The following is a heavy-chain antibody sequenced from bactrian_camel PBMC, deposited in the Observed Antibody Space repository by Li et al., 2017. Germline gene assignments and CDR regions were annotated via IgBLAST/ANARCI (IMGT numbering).Heavy chain of an antibody. J-gene: IGHJ4*01. D-gene: IGHD2*01. CDR1: GFTVSAYA. V-gene: IGHV3S31*01. CDR3: AKGTRGDYSGGYYRPFDYDY. Sequence: VQLVESGGGLVQPGGSLRISCEASGFTVSAYAMSWVRQAPGKGLEWVSAINSGGDTTYYADSVKGRFTISRDNAKDTLYMQLNSLKAEDTAIYYCAKGTRGDYSGGYYRPFDYDYWGQGTQVTVS. CDR2: INSGGDTT.